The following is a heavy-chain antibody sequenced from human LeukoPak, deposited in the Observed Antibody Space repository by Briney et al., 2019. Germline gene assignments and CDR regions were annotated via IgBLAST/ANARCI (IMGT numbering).Heavy chain of an antibody. Sequence: GGSLRLSCVASGFNLNSRWMDWVRQAPGKGLEWVANIKEDGSEKNYADSVKGRFSISRDNAENSLYLQTNSLRVEDTAVYYCAREYWYFDLRGRGTLVTVSS. CDR3: AREYWYFDL. V-gene: IGHV3-7*01. CDR2: IKEDGSEK. J-gene: IGHJ2*01. CDR1: GFNLNSRW.